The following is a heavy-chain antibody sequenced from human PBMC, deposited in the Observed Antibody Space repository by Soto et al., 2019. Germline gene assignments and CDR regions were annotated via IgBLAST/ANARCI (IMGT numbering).Heavy chain of an antibody. CDR3: AHSRCGGDCLQSYSSHYYYGMDV. CDR1: GFSLSTGGVG. V-gene: IGHV2-5*02. CDR2: IYWDDDK. D-gene: IGHD2-21*02. J-gene: IGHJ6*02. Sequence: QITLKESGPSLVKPTQTLTLTCTFSGFSLSTGGVGVGWIRQPPGKALEWLALIYWDDDKRYSPSLRSRLTVTKDTSKNQVVLTMTNMDPADTATYYCAHSRCGGDCLQSYSSHYYYGMDVWGQRTTVTVSS.